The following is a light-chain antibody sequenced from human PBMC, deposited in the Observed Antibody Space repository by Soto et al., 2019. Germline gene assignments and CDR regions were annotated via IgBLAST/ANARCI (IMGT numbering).Light chain of an antibody. J-gene: IGKJ3*01. CDR3: QQGSSTPFT. CDR1: QSITTY. V-gene: IGKV1-39*01. Sequence: DIQMTQSPSSLSASVGDRVTITCRASQSITTYLNWYQHKPGKAPKLLICAASSLPSGVPSRFSGSGSGTEFTLTISSLQHEDSATYYCQQGSSTPFTFGHGTKVDIK. CDR2: AAS.